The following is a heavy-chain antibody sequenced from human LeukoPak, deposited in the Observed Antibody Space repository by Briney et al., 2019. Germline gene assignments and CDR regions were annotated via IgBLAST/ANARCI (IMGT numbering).Heavy chain of an antibody. J-gene: IGHJ4*02. Sequence: SETLSLTCAVYGGSFSGYYWSWIRQPPGKGLEWIGEINHSGSTNYNPSLKSRVTISVDTSKNQFSLKLSSVTAADTAVYYCARDGRGLDYWGQGTLVTVSS. V-gene: IGHV4-34*01. D-gene: IGHD3-10*01. CDR3: ARDGRGLDY. CDR2: INHSGST. CDR1: GGSFSGYY.